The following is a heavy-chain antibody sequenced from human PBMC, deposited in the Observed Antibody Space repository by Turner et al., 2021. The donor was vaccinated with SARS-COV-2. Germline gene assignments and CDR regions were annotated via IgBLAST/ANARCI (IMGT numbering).Heavy chain of an antibody. CDR2: IWFDGSNK. D-gene: IGHD2-2*01. Sequence: QVQLVESGGGVVQPGRSLRRSCAASGFTCSSYGMHGVRQAPGKGLEWGAVIWFDGSNKYYADSVKGRFTISRDNSKNSLYLQMNSLRAEDTAVYYCARESTSWMGGMDVWGQGTTVTVSS. V-gene: IGHV3-33*01. J-gene: IGHJ6*02. CDR3: ARESTSWMGGMDV. CDR1: GFTCSSYG.